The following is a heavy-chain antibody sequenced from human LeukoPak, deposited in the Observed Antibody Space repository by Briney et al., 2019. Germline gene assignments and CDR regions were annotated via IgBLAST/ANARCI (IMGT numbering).Heavy chain of an antibody. D-gene: IGHD5-24*01. CDR1: GFNFSLFS. J-gene: IGHJ4*02. CDR2: ISRGSTYI. CDR3: ARDREKATISHFES. V-gene: IGHV3-21*01. Sequence: GGSLRLSCEGSGFNFSLFSMNWVRQAPRKGMEWVSSISRGSTYIFYADSLQGRFIISRDNAKNTVYLQMTGLRVEDTALYYCARDREKATISHFESWGQGILVTVSS.